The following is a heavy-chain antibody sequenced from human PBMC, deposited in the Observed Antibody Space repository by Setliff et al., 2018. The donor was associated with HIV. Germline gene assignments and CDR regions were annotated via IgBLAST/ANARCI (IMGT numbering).Heavy chain of an antibody. CDR3: ARKHKVSLGRGIVVLWGFDP. D-gene: IGHD3-10*01. Sequence: GASVKVSCKASGYNFINNDINWVRQATGQGLEWMGWMNPNSGNSGYAQKFQGRATMTRSTSFSTAYMELSNLTSEDTAIYYCARKHKVSLGRGIVVLWGFDPWGQGTLVTVSS. V-gene: IGHV1-8*02. J-gene: IGHJ5*02. CDR2: MNPNSGNS. CDR1: GYNFINND.